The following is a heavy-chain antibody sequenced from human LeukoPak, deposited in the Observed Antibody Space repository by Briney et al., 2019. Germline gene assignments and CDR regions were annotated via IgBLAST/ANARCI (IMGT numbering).Heavy chain of an antibody. V-gene: IGHV4-31*03. CDR3: ARLNTVALGLDY. J-gene: IGHJ4*02. D-gene: IGHD4-23*01. CDR1: GGSISSGGYY. Sequence: PSQTLSLTCTVSGGSISSGGYYWSWIRQHPGKGLEWIGYIYYSGSTYYNPSLKSRVTISVDTSKNQFSLKLSSVTAADTAVYYCARLNTVALGLDYWGQGTLVTVSP. CDR2: IYYSGST.